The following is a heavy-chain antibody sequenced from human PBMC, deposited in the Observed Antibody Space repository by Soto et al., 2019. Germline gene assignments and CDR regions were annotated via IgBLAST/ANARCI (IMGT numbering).Heavy chain of an antibody. Sequence: EVLLVESGGGLAQPGGSLRLSCEVSGLSISSYWMNWVRQAPGKGLEWVANIKQDGSEKHYVDSVEGRFSISRDNDKNSLYLQMNNLRADATAVYYCARILGSWGQGTLVTVSS. CDR2: IKQDGSEK. CDR3: ARILGS. J-gene: IGHJ5*02. CDR1: GLSISSYW. D-gene: IGHD7-27*01. V-gene: IGHV3-7*01.